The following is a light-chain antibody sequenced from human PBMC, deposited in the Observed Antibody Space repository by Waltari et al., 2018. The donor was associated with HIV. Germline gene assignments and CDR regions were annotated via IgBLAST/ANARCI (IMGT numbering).Light chain of an antibody. CDR3: QQYHSYPLT. J-gene: IGKJ4*01. V-gene: IGKV1-16*02. CDR1: QDIANY. Sequence: DIQMTQSPSSLSASVGDRVTITCRASQDIANYLAWFQQKPGEDPKSLISAASSLQSGVPSKFSGRGSGTDFTLTISSLQPEDSASYFCQQYHSYPLTFGGGTKVEIK. CDR2: AAS.